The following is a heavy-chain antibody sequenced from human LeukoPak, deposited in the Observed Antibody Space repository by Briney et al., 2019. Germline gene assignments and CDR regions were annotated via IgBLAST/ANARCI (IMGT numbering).Heavy chain of an antibody. J-gene: IGHJ5*02. V-gene: IGHV4-34*01. CDR1: GGSFSGYY. D-gene: IGHD1-14*01. CDR2: INHSGST. Sequence: ASETLSLTCAVYGGSFSGYYWSWIRQPPGKGLEWIGEINHSGSTNYNPSLKSRVTISVDTSKNQFSLKLSSVTAADTAVYYCARPLPRYGSRWFDPWGQGTLVTVSS. CDR3: ARPLPRYGSRWFDP.